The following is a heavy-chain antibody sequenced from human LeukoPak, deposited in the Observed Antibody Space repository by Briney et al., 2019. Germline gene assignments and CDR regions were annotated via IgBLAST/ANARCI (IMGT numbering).Heavy chain of an antibody. CDR3: ARGKSYGGGYDF. CDR1: GYTFTKYD. D-gene: IGHD3-16*01. CDR2: MNPKSGDS. J-gene: IGHJ4*02. Sequence: VASVKVSCKASGYTFTKYDINWVRQATGQGLEWMGWMNPKSGDSGFAQKFQGRVTLTRNSSISAAYMELSSLRSEDTAVYYCARGKSYGGGYDFWGRGTLVTVSS. V-gene: IGHV1-8*01.